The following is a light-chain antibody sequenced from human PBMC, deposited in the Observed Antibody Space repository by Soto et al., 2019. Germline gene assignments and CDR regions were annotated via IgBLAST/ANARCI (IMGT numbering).Light chain of an antibody. J-gene: IGKJ4*01. CDR1: QAISNY. V-gene: IGKV1-27*01. CDR3: QKYNGAPLT. CDR2: AAS. Sequence: DIQMTQSPSSLSASVGDRVTITCRASQAISNYLAWYQQKPGKIPSLLIYAASTLQPGVPSRFSGSGSETDFTLTISSLQPEDVATYYCQKYNGAPLTFGGGTKVEIK.